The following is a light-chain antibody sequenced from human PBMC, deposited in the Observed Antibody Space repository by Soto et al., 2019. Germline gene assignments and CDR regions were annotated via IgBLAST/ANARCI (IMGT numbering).Light chain of an antibody. V-gene: IGKV3-20*01. J-gene: IGKJ1*01. CDR2: RTS. CDR1: QSVSSSY. CDR3: QQYDSSPRT. Sequence: EIVLTQSPGTLSLSPGERATLSCRASQSVSSSYLAWYQQKPGQAPRLLIYRTSNRATGIPDRFSGSGSGTDFTLTISRLEPEDFAVYWCQQYDSSPRTFGQGTNVEIK.